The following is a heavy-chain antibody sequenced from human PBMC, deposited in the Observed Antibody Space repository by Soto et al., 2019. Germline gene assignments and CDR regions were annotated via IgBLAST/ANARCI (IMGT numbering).Heavy chain of an antibody. CDR1: GFTFSSYA. J-gene: IGHJ4*02. Sequence: EVQLLESGGGLVQPGGSLRLSCAASGFTFSSYAMSWVRQAPGKGLEWVSAISGSGGSTYYADSVKGRFTIARVNSKNRMYRPMNSLRAEDTAVYYCANDSLEYQLLLFSYFDYWGQGTLVTVSS. CDR2: ISGSGGST. V-gene: IGHV3-23*01. CDR3: ANDSLEYQLLLFSYFDY. D-gene: IGHD2-2*01.